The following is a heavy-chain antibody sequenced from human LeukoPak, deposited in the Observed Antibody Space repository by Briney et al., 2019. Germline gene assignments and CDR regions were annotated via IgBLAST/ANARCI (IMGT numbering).Heavy chain of an antibody. D-gene: IGHD5-18*01. CDR1: GFTFSSYG. CDR2: ISYDGSNK. CDR3: AKDRAAMVED. J-gene: IGHJ4*02. Sequence: GGSLRLSCAASGFTFSSYGMHWVRQAPGKGLEWVAVISYDGSNKYYADSVKGRFTISRDNSKNTLYLQMNSLRAEDTAVYYCAKDRAAMVEDWGQGTLVTVSS. V-gene: IGHV3-30*18.